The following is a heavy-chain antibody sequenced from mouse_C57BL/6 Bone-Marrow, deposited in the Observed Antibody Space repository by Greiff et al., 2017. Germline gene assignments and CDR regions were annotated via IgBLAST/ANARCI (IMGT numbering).Heavy chain of an antibody. V-gene: IGHV5-6*01. J-gene: IGHJ2*01. CDR3: ARHRGSSFDY. Sequence: EVKLVESGGDLVKPGGSLKLSCAASGFTFSSYGMSLVRQTPDKRLEWVATISSGGSYTYYPDSVKGRFTISRDNAKNTLYLQMSSLKSEDTAMYYCARHRGSSFDYWGQGTTLTVSS. D-gene: IGHD1-1*01. CDR1: GFTFSSYG. CDR2: ISSGGSYT.